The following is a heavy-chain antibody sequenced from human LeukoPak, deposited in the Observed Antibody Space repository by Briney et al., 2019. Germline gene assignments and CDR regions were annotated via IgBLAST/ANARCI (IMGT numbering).Heavy chain of an antibody. Sequence: GGSLRLSCAASGFTVSSNYMSWVRQAPGKGLEWVSVIYSGGSTYYADSVKGRFTISRDNSKNTLYLQMNSLRAEDTAVYYCARGYYGDYSVLGYWGQGTLVTVSS. J-gene: IGHJ4*02. CDR3: ARGYYGDYSVLGY. CDR2: IYSGGST. CDR1: GFTVSSNY. D-gene: IGHD4-17*01. V-gene: IGHV3-66*01.